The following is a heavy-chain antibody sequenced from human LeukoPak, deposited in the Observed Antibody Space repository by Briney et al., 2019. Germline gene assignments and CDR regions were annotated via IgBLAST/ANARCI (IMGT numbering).Heavy chain of an antibody. D-gene: IGHD2-21*01. J-gene: IGHJ3*02. CDR2: IIPIFGTA. CDR1: GGTFSSYA. Sequence: GASVKVSCKASGGTFSSYAISWVRQAPGQGLEWMGRIIPIFGTANYAQKFQGRVTITTDESTSTAYMERSSLRSEDTAVYYCAATGMVVADAFDIWGHGTMVTVSS. CDR3: AATGMVVADAFDI. V-gene: IGHV1-69*05.